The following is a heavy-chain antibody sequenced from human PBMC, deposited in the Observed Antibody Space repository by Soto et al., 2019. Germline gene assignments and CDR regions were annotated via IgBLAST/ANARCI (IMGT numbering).Heavy chain of an antibody. CDR2: MSNDGSNK. J-gene: IGHJ6*02. V-gene: IGHV3-30*18. Sequence: GGSLRLSCVASGFTFSAYGMHWVRQAPGKGVEWVAVMSNDGSNKYYADSVKGRFTISRDNSKNMLYLQTNSLRTEDTAVYYCAKGSSSVYYYYYGIDVWGQGTTVTVSS. CDR1: GFTFSAYG. CDR3: AKGSSSVYYYYYGIDV. D-gene: IGHD6-6*01.